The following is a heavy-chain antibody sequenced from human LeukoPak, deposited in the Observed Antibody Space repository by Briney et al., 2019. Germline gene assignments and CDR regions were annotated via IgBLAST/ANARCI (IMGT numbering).Heavy chain of an antibody. Sequence: GSVKVSCKASGYTLTGYYMHWVRPAPGQGGEWMGWINPNSGGTNYAQKFQGRVTMTRDTSISTAYMELSRLRSDDTAVYYCARGADILTGYYPYYYYGMDVWGQGTTVTVSS. V-gene: IGHV1-2*02. CDR2: INPNSGGT. J-gene: IGHJ6*02. CDR1: GYTLTGYY. CDR3: ARGADILTGYYPYYYYGMDV. D-gene: IGHD3-9*01.